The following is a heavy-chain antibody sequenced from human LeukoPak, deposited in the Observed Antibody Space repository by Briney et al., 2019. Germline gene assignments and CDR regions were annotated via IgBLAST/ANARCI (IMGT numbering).Heavy chain of an antibody. D-gene: IGHD4-23*01. CDR1: GFIFGDHA. CDR3: AKISPYGGNSA. Sequence: GRSLRLSCAASGFIFGDHAMSWVRQAPGKGLEWVSAISGNGGSTYYADSVKGRFTISRDNSKNTLYLQMNSLRAEDTAVYYCAKISPYGGNSAWGQGTLVTVSS. V-gene: IGHV3-23*01. J-gene: IGHJ4*02. CDR2: ISGNGGST.